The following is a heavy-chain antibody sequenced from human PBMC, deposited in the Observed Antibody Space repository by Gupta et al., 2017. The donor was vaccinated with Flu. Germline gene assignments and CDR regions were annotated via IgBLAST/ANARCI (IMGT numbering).Heavy chain of an antibody. J-gene: IGHJ6*03. CDR2: ISTIGNTI. Sequence: CAGSGFTFSSFEMNWVRQAPGKGLEWISYISTIGNTIYYADSVKGRFTISRDNANNSLYLQMNSLRAEDTALYYCARAPYYYYIDVWGKGTTVTVSS. CDR3: ARAPYYYYIDV. CDR1: GFTFSSFE. V-gene: IGHV3-48*03.